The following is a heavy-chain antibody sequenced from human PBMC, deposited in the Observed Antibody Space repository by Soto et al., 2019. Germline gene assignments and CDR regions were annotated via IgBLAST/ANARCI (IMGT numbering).Heavy chain of an antibody. CDR1: GYTFSNYG. CDR3: ARDPSSGSYYADAFDI. CDR2: ISANNGNT. J-gene: IGHJ3*02. Sequence: QVQLVQSGPEVKKPGASVKVSCKASGYTFSNYGITWLRQAPGQGLEWMGWISANNGNTNYAQKFQGRVTITADESTSTAYMELSSLRSEDTAVYYCARDPSSGSYYADAFDIWGQGTMVTVSS. V-gene: IGHV1-18*04. D-gene: IGHD1-26*01.